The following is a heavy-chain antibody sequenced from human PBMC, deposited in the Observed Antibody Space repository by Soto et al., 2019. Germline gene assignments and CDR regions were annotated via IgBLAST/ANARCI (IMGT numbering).Heavy chain of an antibody. Sequence: VGSLRLSCAASGFTFSSYGMSWVRQAPGKGLEWVANIRQDGGATYYVDSVKGRFTISRDNANNSLYLQMNSLRAEDTAVYYCADDNYDFWRAYPHGGQGALVPVSS. D-gene: IGHD3-3*01. V-gene: IGHV3-7*05. CDR1: GFTFSSYG. J-gene: IGHJ1*01. CDR3: ADDNYDFWRAYPH. CDR2: IRQDGGAT.